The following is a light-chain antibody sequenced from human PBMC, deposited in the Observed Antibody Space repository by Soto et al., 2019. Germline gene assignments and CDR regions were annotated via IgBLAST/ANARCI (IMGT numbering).Light chain of an antibody. CDR3: QQYSGFSTA. CDR1: QSISTW. Sequence: DIQMTQSPSTLSASVGDRVTITCRASQSISTWLAWYQQKPGKAPKLLIYKASTLESGVPSRFSGSGSGTDFALTISSLQPDDFATYCCQQYSGFSTAFGQGTRVEVK. V-gene: IGKV1-5*03. CDR2: KAS. J-gene: IGKJ1*01.